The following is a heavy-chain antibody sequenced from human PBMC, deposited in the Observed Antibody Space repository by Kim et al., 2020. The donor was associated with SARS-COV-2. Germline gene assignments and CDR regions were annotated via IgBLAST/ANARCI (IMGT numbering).Heavy chain of an antibody. V-gene: IGHV4-59*01. J-gene: IGHJ6*03. CDR2: IYYSGST. CDR3: ARGLRYGTIFGVVTHYYYYMDV. Sequence: SETLSLTCTVSGGSISSYYWSWIRQPPGKGLEWIGYIYYSGSTNYNPSLKSRVTISVDTSKNQFSLKLSSVTAADTAVYYCARGLRYGTIFGVVTHYYYYMDVWGKGTTVTVSS. CDR1: GGSISSYY. D-gene: IGHD3-3*01.